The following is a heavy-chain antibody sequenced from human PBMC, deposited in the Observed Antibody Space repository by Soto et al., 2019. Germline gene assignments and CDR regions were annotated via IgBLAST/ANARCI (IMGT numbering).Heavy chain of an antibody. CDR3: ARLWFGTTIPPAFDI. Sequence: QVQLVQSGAEVKKPGASVKVSCKASGYTFTSYGISWVRQAPGQGLEWMGWLSAYNGNTNYAQKLQGRVTMTTDTSTSPAYMELRSLRSDDTAVYYCARLWFGTTIPPAFDIWGQGTMVTVSS. CDR1: GYTFTSYG. CDR2: LSAYNGNT. D-gene: IGHD3-10*01. J-gene: IGHJ3*02. V-gene: IGHV1-18*01.